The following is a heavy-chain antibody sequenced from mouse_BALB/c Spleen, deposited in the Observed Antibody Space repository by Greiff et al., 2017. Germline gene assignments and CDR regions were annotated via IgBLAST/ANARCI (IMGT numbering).Heavy chain of an antibody. CDR2: ISSGSSTI. D-gene: IGHD2-4*01. CDR3: ARSLITTYLDY. V-gene: IGHV5-17*02. J-gene: IGHJ2*01. Sequence: EVQGVESGGGLVQPGGSRKLSCAASGFTFSSFGMHWVRQAPEKGLEWVAYISSGSSTIYYADTVKGRFTISRDNPKNTLFLQMTSLRSEDTAMYYCARSLITTYLDYGGQGTTLTVSS. CDR1: GFTFSSFG.